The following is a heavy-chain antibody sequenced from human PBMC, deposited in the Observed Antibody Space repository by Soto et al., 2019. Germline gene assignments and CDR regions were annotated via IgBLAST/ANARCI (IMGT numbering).Heavy chain of an antibody. CDR3: AAEPVVTAPYYYGMDV. Sequence: GASVKVSCKTSGFTFTSSAVQWVRQARGQRLEWIGWIVVGSGNTNYAQKFQERVTITRDMSTSTAYMELSSLRSEDTAVYYCAAEPVVTAPYYYGMDVWGQGTTVTVSS. J-gene: IGHJ6*02. V-gene: IGHV1-58*01. CDR1: GFTFTSSA. D-gene: IGHD2-21*02. CDR2: IVVGSGNT.